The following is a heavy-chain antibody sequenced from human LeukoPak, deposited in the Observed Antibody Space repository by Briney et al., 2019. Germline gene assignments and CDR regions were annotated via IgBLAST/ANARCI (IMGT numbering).Heavy chain of an antibody. V-gene: IGHV3-15*01. CDR2: IKSKTDGGTT. CDR1: GFTFSNAW. CDR3: EQQLVIYYYYYMDA. D-gene: IGHD6-13*01. J-gene: IGHJ6*03. Sequence: GGSLRLSCAASGFTFSNAWMSWVRQAPGKGLEWVGRIKSKTDGGTTDYAAPVKGRFTISRDDSKNTLYLQMNSLKTEDTAVYYCEQQLVIYYYYYMDAWGKGTTVTVSS.